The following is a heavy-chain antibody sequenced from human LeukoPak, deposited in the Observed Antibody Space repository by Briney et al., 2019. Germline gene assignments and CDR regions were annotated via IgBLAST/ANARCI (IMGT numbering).Heavy chain of an antibody. CDR3: ARVRSYFFDY. CDR1: GFSFSTYA. Sequence: GGSLRLSCAASGFSFSTYAINWVRQAPGKGLEWVLYISSSSNHIYYADSVTGRFTISRDNAKNSVFLQMNSLRAEDTAVYFCARVRSYFFDYWGQGTLVTVSS. CDR2: ISSSSNHI. V-gene: IGHV3-21*06. J-gene: IGHJ4*02.